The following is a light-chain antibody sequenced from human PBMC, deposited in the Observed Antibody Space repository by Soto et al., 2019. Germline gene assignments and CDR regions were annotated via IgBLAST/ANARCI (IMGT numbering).Light chain of an antibody. V-gene: IGLV2-14*01. CDR2: KVT. Sequence: QSALTQPASVSGSPGQSITISCTGTSSDVGAYNYVSWYRQHPSKGPELIIYKVTDRPSGVSSRFSGSKSGNTASLTISGLQAEDEADYYCSSYTTSSTWVFGGGTKLTVL. J-gene: IGLJ3*02. CDR1: SSDVGAYNY. CDR3: SSYTTSSTWV.